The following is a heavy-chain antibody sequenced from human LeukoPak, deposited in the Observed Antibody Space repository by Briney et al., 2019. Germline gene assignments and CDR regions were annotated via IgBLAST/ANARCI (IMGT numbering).Heavy chain of an antibody. V-gene: IGHV4-39*01. Sequence: PSEALSVTCTVSGGSISSSGFYWDWIRQPPGKGLEWIGSIYQSGTTYYNPPLKSRVTIFVDTSKSQFSLKLSSVTAADTAVYYCARKKLVARGYFDYWGQGVLVTVSS. J-gene: IGHJ4*02. CDR2: IYQSGTT. D-gene: IGHD6-13*01. CDR3: ARKKLVARGYFDY. CDR1: GGSISSSGFY.